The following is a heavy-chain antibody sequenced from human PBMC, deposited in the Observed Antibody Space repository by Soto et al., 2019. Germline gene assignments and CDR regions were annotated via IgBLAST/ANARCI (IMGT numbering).Heavy chain of an antibody. CDR1: GFTFSNYA. V-gene: IGHV3-23*01. D-gene: IGHD6-19*01. CDR3: AQTPRQWLVYFDY. Sequence: EVPLLESGGGLVQPGGSLRLSCAASGFTFSNYAIAWVRQAPGKGLEWVSGISGSGGTTYYADSVKGRFTISRDNSGDPQHLQMNSLRAEDTAVYYCAQTPRQWLVYFDYWGQGALVTVSS. J-gene: IGHJ4*02. CDR2: ISGSGGTT.